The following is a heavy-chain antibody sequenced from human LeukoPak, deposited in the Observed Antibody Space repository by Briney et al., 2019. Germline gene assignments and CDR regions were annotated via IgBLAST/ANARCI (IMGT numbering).Heavy chain of an antibody. CDR2: IHSSGNT. Sequence: SETLSLTCTVSGYSISSGYYWGWIRQPPGRRLEWVGSIHSSGNTYYNPTLKSRVTISVDTSKNQFSLNLTSVTAADAAVYYCARDLGYSGFDWAPWGQGTLVTVSS. D-gene: IGHD5-12*01. CDR1: GYSISSGYY. J-gene: IGHJ5*02. CDR3: ARDLGYSGFDWAP. V-gene: IGHV4-38-2*02.